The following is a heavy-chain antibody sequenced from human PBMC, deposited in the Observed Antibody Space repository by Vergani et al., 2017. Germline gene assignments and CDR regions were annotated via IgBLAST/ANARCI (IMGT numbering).Heavy chain of an antibody. D-gene: IGHD3-16*01. CDR2: MNPNSGNT. CDR3: ARAWGLPSAYYYYMDV. J-gene: IGHJ6*03. V-gene: IGHV1-8*01. CDR1: GYTLTELS. Sequence: QVQLVQSGAEVKKPGSSVKVSCKVSGYTLTELSMHWVRQAPGKGLEWMGWMNPNSGNTGYAQKFQGRVTMTRNTSISTAYMELSSLRSEDTAVYYCARAWGLPSAYYYYMDVWGKGTTVTVSS.